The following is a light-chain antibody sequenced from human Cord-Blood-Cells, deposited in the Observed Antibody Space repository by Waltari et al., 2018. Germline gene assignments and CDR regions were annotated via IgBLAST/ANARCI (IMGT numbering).Light chain of an antibody. Sequence: DIVMIQSPDSLAVSLGERATINCKSSPSVLYSSNNKNYLAWYQQKPGQPPKLLIYWASTRESGVPDRFSGSGSGTDFTLTISSLQAEDVAVYYCQQYYSTPYTFGQGTKLEIK. CDR3: QQYYSTPYT. CDR2: WAS. CDR1: PSVLYSSNNKNY. V-gene: IGKV4-1*01. J-gene: IGKJ2*01.